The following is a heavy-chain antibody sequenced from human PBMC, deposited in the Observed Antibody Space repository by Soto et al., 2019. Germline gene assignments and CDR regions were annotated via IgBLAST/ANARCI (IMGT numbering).Heavy chain of an antibody. J-gene: IGHJ6*02. CDR3: AKDWDWRADYYYYGMDV. CDR1: GFTFSSYG. Sequence: GVSLRLSCAASGFTFSSYGMHWARQAPGKGLEWVAVISYDGSNKYYADSVKGRFTISRDNSKNTLYLQMNSLRAEDTAVYYCAKDWDWRADYYYYGMDVWGQGTTVTVSS. D-gene: IGHD3-3*01. V-gene: IGHV3-30*18. CDR2: ISYDGSNK.